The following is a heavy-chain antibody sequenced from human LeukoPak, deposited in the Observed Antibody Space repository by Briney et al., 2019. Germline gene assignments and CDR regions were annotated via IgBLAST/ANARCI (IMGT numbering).Heavy chain of an antibody. Sequence: ASVKVSCKASGGTFSSYAISWVRQAPGQGLEWTGGIIPIFGTANYAQKFQGRVTITTDESTSTAYIELSSLRSEDTAVYYCAREFGTRQTGDAFDIWGQGTMVTVSS. CDR1: GGTFSSYA. CDR3: AREFGTRQTGDAFDI. J-gene: IGHJ3*02. V-gene: IGHV1-69*05. D-gene: IGHD3-16*01. CDR2: IIPIFGTA.